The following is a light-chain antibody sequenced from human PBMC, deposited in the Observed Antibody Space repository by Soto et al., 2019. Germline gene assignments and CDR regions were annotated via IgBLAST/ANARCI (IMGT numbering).Light chain of an antibody. J-gene: IGLJ3*02. CDR2: DDR. Sequence: SYELTQPHSVSVAPGQTARITCGGDNIGSRSVHWYQQKPGQAPVLVVYDDRDRPSGIPDRFSGSNSGNTATLTISRVEAGDEADCYCHVWMSDHLVFGGGTKLTVL. CDR3: HVWMSDHLV. CDR1: NIGSRS. V-gene: IGLV3-21*02.